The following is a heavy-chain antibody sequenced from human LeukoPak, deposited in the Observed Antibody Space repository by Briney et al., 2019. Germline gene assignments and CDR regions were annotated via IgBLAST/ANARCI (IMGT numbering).Heavy chain of an antibody. V-gene: IGHV3-21*01. CDR3: XRASCGGXXGXPAXGGGKGWYFDL. J-gene: IGHJ2*01. Sequence: GGSLRLSCAASGFTFSSYSMNWVRQAPGKGLEWVSSISSSSSYIYYADSVKGRFTISRDNAKNSLYLQMNSLRAEDTAVYYCXRASCGGXXGXPAXGGGKGWYFDLWGRGTLVTVSS. CDR1: GFTFSSYS. CDR2: ISSSSSYI. D-gene: IGHD2-15*01.